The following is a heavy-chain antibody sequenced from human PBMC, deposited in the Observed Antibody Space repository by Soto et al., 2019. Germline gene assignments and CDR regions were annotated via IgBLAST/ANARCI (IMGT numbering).Heavy chain of an antibody. V-gene: IGHV4-39*01. CDR1: GDSISSSNYY. CDR2: IYYSESSHYRGST. D-gene: IGHD3-22*01. J-gene: IGHJ4*02. Sequence: PSETLSLTYTVSGDSISSSNYYWAWIRQPPGKGLEWIGSIYYSESSHYRGSTYYNPSLKSRVTISVDTSKNQLFLKLSSVTAADTAVYYCARGADWAQTYDSSAQVYWGQGAPVTVSS. CDR3: ARGADWAQTYDSSAQVY.